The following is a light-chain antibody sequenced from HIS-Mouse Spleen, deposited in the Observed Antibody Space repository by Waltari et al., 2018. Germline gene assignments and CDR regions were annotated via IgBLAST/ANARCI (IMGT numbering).Light chain of an antibody. CDR1: SSDVGGYNY. J-gene: IGLJ3*02. CDR3: SSYTSSSTWV. CDR2: DVS. V-gene: IGLV2-14*03. Sequence: QPALTQPASVSGSPGQSITISCTGTSSDVGGYNYVSWYQQHPGKAPKLMIYDVSNRPSGVSNRFSGSKSGNTASLTISVLQAEDEADYYCSSYTSSSTWVFGGGTKLTVL.